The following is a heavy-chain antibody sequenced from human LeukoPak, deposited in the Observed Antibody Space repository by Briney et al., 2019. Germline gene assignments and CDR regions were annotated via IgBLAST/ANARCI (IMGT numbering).Heavy chain of an antibody. CDR1: GFSLSTSGMR. V-gene: IGHV2-70*04. Sequence: SGPALVKPTQTLTLTCTFSGFSLSTSGMRVSWIRQPPGKALEWLARIDWDDDKFYSTSLKTRLTISKDTSKNQVVLTMTNMDPVDTATYYRARIGFSYYMDVWGKGTTVTVSS. CDR3: ARIGFSYYMDV. J-gene: IGHJ6*03. CDR2: IDWDDDK.